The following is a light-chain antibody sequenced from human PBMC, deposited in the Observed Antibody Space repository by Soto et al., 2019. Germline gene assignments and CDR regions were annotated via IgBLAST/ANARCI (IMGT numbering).Light chain of an antibody. J-gene: IGLJ2*01. V-gene: IGLV2-14*01. CDR3: TSYTANTYVI. Sequence: QSALTQPASVSGSPGQSITISCTGTSSDVGTYNYVSWYQHHPGKAPKLMIFEVSNRPSGVSSRFSGSKSGNTASLTISGLQTEDEADYYCTSYTANTYVIFGGGTKLTV. CDR2: EVS. CDR1: SSDVGTYNY.